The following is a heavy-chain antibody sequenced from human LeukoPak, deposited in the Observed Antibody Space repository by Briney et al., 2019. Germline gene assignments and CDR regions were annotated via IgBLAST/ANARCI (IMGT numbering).Heavy chain of an antibody. CDR2: ISGNHDNT. CDR3: GGSGRGGAFDI. J-gene: IGHJ3*02. Sequence: GESLKISWKGSGYSFTSYAMSWVRQAPGKGLEGGSTISGNHDNTYYADSVKARFTISGDNAKNTQYLQMNSLRAEDTAVYYCGGSGRGGAFDIWGKGTMVTVSS. V-gene: IGHV3-23*01. D-gene: IGHD1-26*01. CDR1: GYSFTSYA.